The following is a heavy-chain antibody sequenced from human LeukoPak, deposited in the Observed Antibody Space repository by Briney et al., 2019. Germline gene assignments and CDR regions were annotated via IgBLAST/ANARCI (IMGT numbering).Heavy chain of an antibody. CDR3: ARDLRYCSSTSCPYMDV. Sequence: GGSLRLSCAASGFTFSSYAMSWVRQAPGKGLEWVSAISGSGGSTYYADSVKGRFTISRDNSKNTLYLQMNSLRAEDTAVYYCARDLRYCSSTSCPYMDVWGKGTTVTVSS. V-gene: IGHV3-23*01. CDR1: GFTFSSYA. D-gene: IGHD2-2*01. J-gene: IGHJ6*03. CDR2: ISGSGGST.